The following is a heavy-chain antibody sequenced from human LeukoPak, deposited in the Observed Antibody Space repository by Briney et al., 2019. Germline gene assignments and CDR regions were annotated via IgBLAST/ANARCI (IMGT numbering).Heavy chain of an antibody. CDR3: AKDSGSNIVVVVAAKDY. CDR2: ISGSGGST. J-gene: IGHJ4*02. V-gene: IGHV3-23*01. CDR1: GFTFSSYA. Sequence: GGSLRLSCAASGFTFSSYAMSWVRQAPGKGLEWVSAISGSGGSTYYADSVKGRFTITRDNSKNTLYLQMNSLRAEDTAVYYCAKDSGSNIVVVVAAKDYWGQGTLVTVSS. D-gene: IGHD2-15*01.